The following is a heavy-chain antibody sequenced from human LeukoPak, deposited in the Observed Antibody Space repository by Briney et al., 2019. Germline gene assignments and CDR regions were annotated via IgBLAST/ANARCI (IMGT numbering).Heavy chain of an antibody. V-gene: IGHV4-34*01. CDR1: GGSFSGYY. D-gene: IGHD3-3*01. CDR3: AERGKTIVGVVTNYYYMDV. Sequence: SETLSLTCAVYGGSFSGYYWSWIRQPPGKGLEWIGEINHSGGTNYNPSLKSRVTISVDTSKNQFSLKLSSVTAADTAVYYCAERGKTIVGVVTNYYYMDVWGKGTTVTVSS. J-gene: IGHJ6*03. CDR2: INHSGGT.